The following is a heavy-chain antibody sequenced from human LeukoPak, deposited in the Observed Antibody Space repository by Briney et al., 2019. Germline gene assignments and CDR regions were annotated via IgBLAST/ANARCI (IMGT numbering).Heavy chain of an antibody. V-gene: IGHV4-59*08. CDR1: GGSISNYF. D-gene: IGHD5/OR15-5a*01. J-gene: IGHJ3*02. CDR3: ARLPLSIGERKEDAFDI. Sequence: PSETLSPTCTVSGGSISNYFWSWIRQPPGKGLEWIGNINYSGSTNYNPSLKSRVTMSVDTSKDQFSLKLSSVTAADTAVYYCARLPLSIGERKEDAFDIWGQGTMVTVSS. CDR2: INYSGST.